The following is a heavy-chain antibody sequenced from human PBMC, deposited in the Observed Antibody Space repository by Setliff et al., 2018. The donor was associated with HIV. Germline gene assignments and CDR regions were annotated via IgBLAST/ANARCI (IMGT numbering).Heavy chain of an antibody. CDR1: GYRFTGDY. V-gene: IGHV1-2*02. CDR2: VNPISGVT. J-gene: IGHJ6*03. D-gene: IGHD5-12*01. CDR3: AREFGAGIRQIVAGEFYYMDV. Sequence: GASVKVSCKASGYRFTGDYIHWVRQAPGQGLEWMGWVNPISGVTNDAQKFQGRVTMTRDTSISTAYMELSRLRSDDTAVYYCAREFGAGIRQIVAGEFYYMDVWGKGTTVTVS.